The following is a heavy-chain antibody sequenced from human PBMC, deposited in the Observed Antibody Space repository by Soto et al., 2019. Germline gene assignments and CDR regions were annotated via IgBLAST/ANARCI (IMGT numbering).Heavy chain of an antibody. CDR2: IIPKLGSA. CDR1: GGGNLGDYR. V-gene: IGHV1-69*13. Sequence: GASVKVSCKASGGGNLGDYRTTWVRRAPGQGLEWMGGIIPKLGSANYAQKFQGRVTITADESTNSVYMELRSLRSDDTAVYYCAQGGEGYNFGAVYWGQGTPVTVSS. CDR3: AQGGEGYNFGAVY. J-gene: IGHJ4*02. D-gene: IGHD5-12*01.